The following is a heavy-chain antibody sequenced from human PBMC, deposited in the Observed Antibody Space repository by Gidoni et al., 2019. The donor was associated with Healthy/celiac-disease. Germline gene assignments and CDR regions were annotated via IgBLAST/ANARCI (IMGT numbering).Heavy chain of an antibody. Sequence: EVQLVQSGAEVKKPGESLRISCKGSGYSFTSYWISWVRQMPGKGLEWMGRIDPSDSYTNYSPSFQGHVTISADKSISTAYLQWSSLKASDTAMYYCASGSRGMNYYYYGMDVWGQGTTVTVSS. D-gene: IGHD3-16*01. V-gene: IGHV5-10-1*03. CDR3: ASGSRGMNYYYYGMDV. J-gene: IGHJ6*02. CDR2: IDPSDSYT. CDR1: GYSFTSYW.